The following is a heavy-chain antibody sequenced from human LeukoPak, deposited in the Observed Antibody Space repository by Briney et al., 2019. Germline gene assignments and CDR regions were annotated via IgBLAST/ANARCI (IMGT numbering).Heavy chain of an antibody. CDR2: ISSSSSYI. CDR1: GFTFSSYS. Sequence: PGGSLRLSCAASGFTFSSYSMNWVRQAPGKGLEWVSSISSSSSYIYYADSVKGRFTISRDNAKNSLYLQMNSLRAEDTAVYYCATAYSSGSPFDYWGQGTLVTVSS. V-gene: IGHV3-21*01. CDR3: ATAYSSGSPFDY. J-gene: IGHJ4*02. D-gene: IGHD6-19*01.